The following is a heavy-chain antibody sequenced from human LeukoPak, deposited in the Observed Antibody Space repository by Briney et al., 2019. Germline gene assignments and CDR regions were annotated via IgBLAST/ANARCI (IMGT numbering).Heavy chain of an antibody. CDR3: ARVEPSFDY. V-gene: IGHV4-34*01. CDR1: GGSFTIYY. CDR2: VNYSGSS. Sequence: SETLSLTCAVYGGSFTIYYWSWIRQPPGKGLEWIGEVNYSGSSNYNPSLKSRVTISVDTSKKQFSLKLTSVTAADTAVYYCARVEPSFDYWGQGTPVTVSS. D-gene: IGHD1-26*01. J-gene: IGHJ4*02.